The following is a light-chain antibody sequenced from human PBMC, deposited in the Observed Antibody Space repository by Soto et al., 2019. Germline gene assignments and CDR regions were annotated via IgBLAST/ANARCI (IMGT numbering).Light chain of an antibody. V-gene: IGKV1D-16*01. J-gene: IGKJ4*01. CDR1: QGIGTY. CDR2: GAS. Sequence: DIQMTQSPSSVSASVGDRVTITCRASQGIGTYLAWYQQKAEKAPKSLIYGASNLQIGVPSRFSARGSGTDFTLTITSLQPDDFATYYCQQYHSYPRTFGGGTKVEI. CDR3: QQYHSYPRT.